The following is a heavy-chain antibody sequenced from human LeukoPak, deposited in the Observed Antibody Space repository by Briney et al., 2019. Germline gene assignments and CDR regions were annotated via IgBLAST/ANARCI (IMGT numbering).Heavy chain of an antibody. V-gene: IGHV4-61*02. Sequence: SETLSLTCTVSGGSVSSSSYYWSWIRQPAGKGLEWIGRIYTSGSTNYNPSLKSRVTISVDTSKNQFSLKLSSVTAADTAVYYCARQKDSSGYYYVGLHYYYMDVWGKGTTVTVSS. CDR1: GGSVSSSSYY. CDR2: IYTSGST. J-gene: IGHJ6*03. CDR3: ARQKDSSGYYYVGLHYYYMDV. D-gene: IGHD3-22*01.